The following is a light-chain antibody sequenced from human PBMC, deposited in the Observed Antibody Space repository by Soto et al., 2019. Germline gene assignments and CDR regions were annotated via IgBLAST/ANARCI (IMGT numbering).Light chain of an antibody. CDR1: SSDVGGYHY. CDR3: CSYAGSYTLV. Sequence: QSALTQPRSVSGSPGQSVTLSCTGTSSDVGGYHYVSWYQHHRGKAPKIIIYDVNKRPSGVPDRFSGSKSGNTASLTISGLQAEDEDDYYCCSYAGSYTLVFGGGTKLTVL. CDR2: DVN. V-gene: IGLV2-11*01. J-gene: IGLJ2*01.